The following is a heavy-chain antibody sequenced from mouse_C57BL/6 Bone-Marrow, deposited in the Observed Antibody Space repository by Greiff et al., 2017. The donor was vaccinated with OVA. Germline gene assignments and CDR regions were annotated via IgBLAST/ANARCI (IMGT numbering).Heavy chain of an antibody. J-gene: IGHJ4*01. CDR1: GYTFTSYW. CDR3: AREGIYYGYDAYAMDY. D-gene: IGHD2-2*01. CDR2: IDPSDSYT. Sequence: QVQLKQPGAELVKPGASVKLSCKASGYTFTSYWMQWVKQRPGQGLEWIGEIDPSDSYTNYNQKFKGKATLTVDTSSSTAYMQLSSLTSEDSAVYYCAREGIYYGYDAYAMDYWGQGTSVTVSS. V-gene: IGHV1-50*01.